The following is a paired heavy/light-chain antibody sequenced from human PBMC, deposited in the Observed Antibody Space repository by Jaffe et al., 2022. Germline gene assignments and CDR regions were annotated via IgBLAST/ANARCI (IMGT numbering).Heavy chain of an antibody. CDR2: INSGGTK. V-gene: IGHV3-48*03. CDR3: ARDNGCSSTSCHGYDAFDI. J-gene: IGHJ3*02. Sequence: EVQLVESGGGLVQPGGSLRLSCEASGFTFSSYEMNWVRQAPGKGLEWVSYINSGGTKYYADSVKGRFTISRDNAKNSLFLQMNSLRAEDTAVYYCARDNGCSSTSCHGYDAFDIWGQGTMVTVSS. CDR1: GFTFSSYE. D-gene: IGHD2-2*01.
Light chain of an antibody. CDR2: EVT. CDR3: SSYTSSSTLE. Sequence: QSALTQPASVSGSPGQSITISCTGTSSDVGGYNYVSWYQQHPGKAPKLMIYEVTNRPSGVSNRFSGSKSGNTASLTISGLQAEDEADYYCSSYTSSSTLEFGGGTKLTVL. CDR1: SSDVGGYNY. J-gene: IGLJ3*02. V-gene: IGLV2-14*01.